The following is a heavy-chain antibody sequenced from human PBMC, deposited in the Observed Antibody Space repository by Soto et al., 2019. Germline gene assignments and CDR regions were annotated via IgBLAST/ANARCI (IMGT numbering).Heavy chain of an antibody. V-gene: IGHV4-59*01. J-gene: IGHJ3*01. CDR2: IYYSGST. CDR3: ARVWGGAFDF. CDR1: GGSISSYY. D-gene: IGHD3-10*01. Sequence: SETLSLTCTVSGGSISSYYWSWIRQPPGKGLEWIGYIYYSGSTNYNPSLKSRVTISVDTSKNQFSLKLSSVTAADTAVYYCARVWGGAFDFWGKGTLVTVSS.